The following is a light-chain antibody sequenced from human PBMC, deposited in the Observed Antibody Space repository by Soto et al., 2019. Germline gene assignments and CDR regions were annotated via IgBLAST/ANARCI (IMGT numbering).Light chain of an antibody. V-gene: IGKV3-15*01. J-gene: IGKJ4*01. CDR3: QQYNNWPPLT. Sequence: EIVMTQSPATLSVSPGERATLSCRASRSVSSNLAWYQQKPGQAPRLLIYGASTRATGIPARFSGSGSGTAFTLTISSLQSEDFAVYYCQQYNNWPPLTFGGGTKVEIK. CDR2: GAS. CDR1: RSVSSN.